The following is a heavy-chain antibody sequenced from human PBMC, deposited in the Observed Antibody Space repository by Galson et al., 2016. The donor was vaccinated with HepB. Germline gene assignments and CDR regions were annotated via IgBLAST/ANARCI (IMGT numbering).Heavy chain of an antibody. J-gene: IGHJ6*02. CDR2: IYFSGGT. CDR1: GGSITSGNYH. D-gene: IGHD3-10*01. V-gene: IGHV4-39*01. Sequence: SETLSLTCSVSGGSITSGNYHWGWILQPPGKGLEWIGSIYFSGGTYYNLSLKSRVTISIDMSKNQFSLKMKSVTAADTAVYYCARGTTMDGIDVWGQGTTVTVSS. CDR3: ARGTTMDGIDV.